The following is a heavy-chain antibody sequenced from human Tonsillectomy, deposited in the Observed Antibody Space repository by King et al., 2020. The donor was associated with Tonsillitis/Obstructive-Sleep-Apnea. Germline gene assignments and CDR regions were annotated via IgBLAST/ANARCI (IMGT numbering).Heavy chain of an antibody. Sequence: VQLVESGGGLVQPGRSLRLSCAASGFTFDDYAMHWVRQAPGKGLEWVSGISWNSGSIGYADSVKGRFTISRDNAKNSLYLQMNSLRAEDTALYYCAKDMPPRGGSLYYFDYWGQGTLVPVSS. CDR2: ISWNSGSI. CDR1: GFTFDDYA. CDR3: AKDMPPRGGSLYYFDY. J-gene: IGHJ4*02. V-gene: IGHV3-9*01. D-gene: IGHD1-26*01.